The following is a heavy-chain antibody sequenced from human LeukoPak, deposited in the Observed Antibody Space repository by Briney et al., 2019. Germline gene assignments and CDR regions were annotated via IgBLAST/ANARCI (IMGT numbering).Heavy chain of an antibody. J-gene: IGHJ4*02. Sequence: ASVKVSCKASGYTFTSYDINWVRQATGQGLEWMGWMNPNSGNTGYAQKFQGRVTMTRNTSISTAYMELRNLISDDSAVYFCARDAVSTVTAGGIDYWGQGTLVTVSS. CDR3: ARDAVSTVTAGGIDY. CDR2: MNPNSGNT. D-gene: IGHD2-21*02. V-gene: IGHV1-8*01. CDR1: GYTFTSYD.